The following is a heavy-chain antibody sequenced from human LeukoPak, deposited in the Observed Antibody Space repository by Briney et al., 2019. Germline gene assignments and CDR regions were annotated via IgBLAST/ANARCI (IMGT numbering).Heavy chain of an antibody. V-gene: IGHV3-9*01. J-gene: IGHJ5*02. Sequence: GGSLRLSCAASGFTFDDYAMRWVRQAPEKGLEWVSGISWNSGSIGYADSVKGRFTISRDNAKNSLYLQMNSLRAEDTALYYCAKDKMAYSSSSRWFDPWGQGTLVTVSS. CDR1: GFTFDDYA. CDR3: AKDKMAYSSSSRWFDP. D-gene: IGHD6-6*01. CDR2: ISWNSGSI.